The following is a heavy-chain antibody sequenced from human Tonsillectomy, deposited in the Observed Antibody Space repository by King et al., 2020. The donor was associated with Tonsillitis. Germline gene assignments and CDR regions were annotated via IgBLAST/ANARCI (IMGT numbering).Heavy chain of an antibody. V-gene: IGHV3-7*01. D-gene: IGHD1-26*01. CDR1: GFTFSSYW. J-gene: IGHJ4*02. CDR2: IKQDGSEK. Sequence: VQLVESGGDLVQPGGSLRLSCAASGFTFSSYWMSWVRQAPGKGLEWVANIKQDGSEKYYVDSVKGRFTISRDNAKNSLYLQMNSLRAEDTAVYYCARLSGSYSDYFDYWGQGTLVTVSS. CDR3: ARLSGSYSDYFDY.